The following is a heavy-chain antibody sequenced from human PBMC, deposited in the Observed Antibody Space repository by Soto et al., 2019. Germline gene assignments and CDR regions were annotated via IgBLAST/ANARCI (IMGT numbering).Heavy chain of an antibody. CDR1: GSSIRNSYYF. CDR3: ARLVTRTFDY. V-gene: IGHV4-30-4*08. J-gene: IGHJ4*02. CDR2: IFNSGST. Sequence: SETLSLTCTVSGSSIRNSYYFWGWIRQPPGKGLEWIGYIFNSGSTYYNPSLKSRVTISVDTSKNQFSLKLSSVTAADTAVYYCARLVTRTFDYWGQGTLVTVSS. D-gene: IGHD1-20*01.